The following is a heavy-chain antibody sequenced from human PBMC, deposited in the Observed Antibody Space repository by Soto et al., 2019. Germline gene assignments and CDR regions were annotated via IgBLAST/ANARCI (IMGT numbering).Heavy chain of an antibody. CDR2: IIPYYNTL. CDR3: ASGASRWYPYFFDS. V-gene: IGHV1-69*13. D-gene: IGHD6-13*01. Sequence: SVKVSCKASEGTFNSYAIAWVRQAPGQGLEWMGGIIPYYNTLNYAQKFQDRVTITADDSTNTVYMELSSLRSDDTAVYFCASGASRWYPYFFDSWAQGTLVT. J-gene: IGHJ4*02. CDR1: EGTFNSYA.